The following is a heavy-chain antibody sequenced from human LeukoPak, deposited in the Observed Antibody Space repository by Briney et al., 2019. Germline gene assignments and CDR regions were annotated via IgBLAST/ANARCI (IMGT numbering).Heavy chain of an antibody. V-gene: IGHV1-18*01. Sequence: ASVKVSCKASGYTFTSYGISWVRQAPGQGLEWMGWISAYNGNTNYAQKLQGRVTMTTDTSTSTAYMELRSLRSDDTAVYYCARDPVLLWFGESSRGDYWGQGTLVTVSS. CDR2: ISAYNGNT. J-gene: IGHJ4*02. CDR1: GYTFTSYG. D-gene: IGHD3-10*01. CDR3: ARDPVLLWFGESSRGDY.